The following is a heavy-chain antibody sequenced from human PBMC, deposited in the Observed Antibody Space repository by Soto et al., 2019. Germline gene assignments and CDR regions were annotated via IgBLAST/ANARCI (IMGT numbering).Heavy chain of an antibody. CDR3: VRSKGGYSYGTPFDY. V-gene: IGHV3-9*01. CDR2: ISGNSGNI. Sequence: EVQLEESGGALVQPGRSLRLSCAASGFTFDDYAMYWVRQVLGKGLEWVSSISGNSGNIGYADSVKGRFTTSRDNAENSLYLQMNSLRPEDTALYYCVRSKGGYSYGTPFDYWGQGTLVIVSS. J-gene: IGHJ4*02. D-gene: IGHD5-18*01. CDR1: GFTFDDYA.